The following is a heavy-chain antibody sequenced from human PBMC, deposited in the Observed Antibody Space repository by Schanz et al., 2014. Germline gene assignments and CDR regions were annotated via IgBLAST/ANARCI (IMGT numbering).Heavy chain of an antibody. V-gene: IGHV3-11*05. CDR3: AKDSTHINIVLVPTAIDY. CDR2: ISSGSSYA. D-gene: IGHD2-2*01. Sequence: VQLVESGGGLVKPGGSLRLSCAASGFTFRDYYMSWIRQAPGKGLEWVSDISSGSSYANYADSVKGRFTISRDNAKNSRYLQMNSLRAEDTAVYYCAKDSTHINIVLVPTAIDYWGQGTLVTVSS. J-gene: IGHJ4*02. CDR1: GFTFRDYY.